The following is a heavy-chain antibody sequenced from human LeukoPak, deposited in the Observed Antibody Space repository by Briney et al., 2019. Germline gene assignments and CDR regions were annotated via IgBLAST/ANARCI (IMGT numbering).Heavy chain of an antibody. CDR1: GFTFDDYA. Sequence: SLRLSCVASGFTFDDYAMHWVRQAPGKGLEWVSGISWNSGSIGYADSVKGRFTISRDNAKNSLYLQMNSLRAEDTALYYCAKGCSSTSCYDYWGQGTLVTVSS. CDR3: AKGCSSTSCYDY. CDR2: ISWNSGSI. J-gene: IGHJ4*02. D-gene: IGHD2-2*01. V-gene: IGHV3-9*01.